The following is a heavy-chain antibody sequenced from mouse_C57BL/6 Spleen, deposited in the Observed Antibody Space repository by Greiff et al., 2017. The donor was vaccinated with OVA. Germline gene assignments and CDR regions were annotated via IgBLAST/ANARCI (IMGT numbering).Heavy chain of an antibody. CDR1: GYAFSSSW. Sequence: QVQLKQSGPELVKPGASVKISCKASGYAFSSSWMNWVKQRPGKGLEWIGRIYPGDGDTNYNGKFKGKATLTPDKSSSTAYMQLSSLTSEDSAVYFCARSTYYFDYWGQGTTLTVSS. J-gene: IGHJ2*01. CDR2: IYPGDGDT. V-gene: IGHV1-82*01. CDR3: ARSTYYFDY.